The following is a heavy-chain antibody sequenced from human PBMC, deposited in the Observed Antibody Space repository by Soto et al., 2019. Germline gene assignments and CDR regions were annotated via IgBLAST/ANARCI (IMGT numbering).Heavy chain of an antibody. J-gene: IGHJ4*02. CDR2: ISDNGGST. D-gene: IGHD2-15*01. Sequence: QPGGSLRLSCAASGFTFSSYAMSWVRQAPGKGLEWVSAISDNGGSTYYADSVKGRFTISRDNSKNTLYLQMNGLRAEDTAVYYCAKKRQTAAATDYWGQGTLVTVSS. CDR3: AKKRQTAAATDY. V-gene: IGHV3-23*01. CDR1: GFTFSSYA.